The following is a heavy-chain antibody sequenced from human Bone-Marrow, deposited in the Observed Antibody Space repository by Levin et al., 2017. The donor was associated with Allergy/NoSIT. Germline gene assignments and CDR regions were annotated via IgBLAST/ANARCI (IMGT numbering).Heavy chain of an antibody. Sequence: GGSLRLSCAASGFTFSSYSMNWVRQAPGKGLEWVSSISSSSSYIYYADSVKGRFTISRDNAKNSLYLQMNSLRAEDTAVYYCARDGSTYYYYYGMDVWGQGTTVTVSS. CDR1: GFTFSSYS. J-gene: IGHJ6*02. CDR2: ISSSSSYI. CDR3: ARDGSTYYYYYGMDV. V-gene: IGHV3-21*01. D-gene: IGHD1-26*01.